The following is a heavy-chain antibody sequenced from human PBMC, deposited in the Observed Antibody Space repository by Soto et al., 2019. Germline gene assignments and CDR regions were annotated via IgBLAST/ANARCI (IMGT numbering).Heavy chain of an antibody. CDR2: INPGNGNT. J-gene: IGHJ6*02. V-gene: IGHV1-3*01. CDR1: GYTFTSYG. CDR3: ARFVSFSSGWYGMGGYYYYYGMDV. Sequence: ASVKVSCKASGYTFTSYGINWVRQAPGRGLERMGWINPGNGNTKYSQQFQGRVIIDRDTSASTAYMELRSLRSDDTAVYYCARFVSFSSGWYGMGGYYYYYGMDVWGQGTTVTVSS. D-gene: IGHD6-19*01.